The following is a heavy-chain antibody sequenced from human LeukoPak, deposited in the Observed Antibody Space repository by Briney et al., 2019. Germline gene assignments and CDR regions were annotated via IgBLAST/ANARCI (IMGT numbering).Heavy chain of an antibody. D-gene: IGHD3-10*01. CDR2: INSDGST. CDR1: AFTFSSYA. CDR3: ARHLNYYLDY. J-gene: IGHJ4*02. Sequence: GGSLRLSCAASAFTFSSYAMSWVRQAPGKGLEWVSDINSDGSTYYADSVKGRFTISRDNAKNTLYLQMNSLRAEDTAVYYCARHLNYYLDYWGQGTLVTVSS. V-gene: IGHV3-23*01.